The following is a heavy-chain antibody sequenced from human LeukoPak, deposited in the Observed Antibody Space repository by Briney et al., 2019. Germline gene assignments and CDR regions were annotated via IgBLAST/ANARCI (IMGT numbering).Heavy chain of an antibody. CDR3: ARDKVSSGELHFDY. V-gene: IGHV3-23*01. CDR2: ISGSGGST. CDR1: GFTFSSYA. Sequence: GGSLRLSCAASGFTFSSYAMSWVRQAPGKGLEWVSAISGSGGSTYYADSVKGRFTISRDNAKNSLYLQMNSLRAEDTAVYYCARDKVSSGELHFDYWGQGTLVTVSS. J-gene: IGHJ4*02. D-gene: IGHD2-15*01.